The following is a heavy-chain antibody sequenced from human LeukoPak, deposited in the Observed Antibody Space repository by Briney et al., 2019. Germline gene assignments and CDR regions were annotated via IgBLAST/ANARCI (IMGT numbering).Heavy chain of an antibody. V-gene: IGHV3-7*01. CDR1: GFNFRAYW. J-gene: IGHJ6*03. Sequence: PGGSLRLSCTTSGFNFRAYWMGWVRQAPGKGLEWVANIRQDGNEKYYVDSVKGRFTISRDNAKNSLYLQMSSLRAEDTAVYYCARAFQQQLAPGYYFYMDVWGKGTTVTVSS. CDR3: ARAFQQQLAPGYYFYMDV. D-gene: IGHD6-13*01. CDR2: IRQDGNEK.